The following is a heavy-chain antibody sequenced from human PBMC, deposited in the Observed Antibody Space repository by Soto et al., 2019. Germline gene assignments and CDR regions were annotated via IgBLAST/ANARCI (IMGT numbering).Heavy chain of an antibody. CDR1: GGSMSKFY. D-gene: IGHD4-17*01. Sequence: SETLSLTCSVSGGSMSKFYWSWIRKTAGKGLERMGRVYATGTSDYNPSLRSRIAMSVDISKKTFSLRLRSVTAADTGVYYCVREGSKSLRDCFVPWGQGILVTVSS. CDR2: VYATGTS. CDR3: VREGSKSLRDCFVP. J-gene: IGHJ5*02. V-gene: IGHV4-4*07.